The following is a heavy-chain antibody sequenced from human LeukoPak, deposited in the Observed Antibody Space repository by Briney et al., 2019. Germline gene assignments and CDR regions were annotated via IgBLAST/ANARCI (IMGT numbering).Heavy chain of an antibody. J-gene: IGHJ4*02. Sequence: GRSLRLSCAASGFTFDDYAMHWVRQAPGKGLEWVSGISWNSGSIGYADSVKGRFTISRDNAENSLYLQMNSLRAEDTALYYCAKDGYWGQGTLVTVSS. CDR1: GFTFDDYA. CDR2: ISWNSGSI. V-gene: IGHV3-9*01. CDR3: AKDGY.